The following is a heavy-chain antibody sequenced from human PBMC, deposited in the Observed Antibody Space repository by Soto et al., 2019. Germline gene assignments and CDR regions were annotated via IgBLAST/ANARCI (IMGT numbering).Heavy chain of an antibody. CDR1: GFTFSSYG. Sequence: GGSLRLSCAASGFTFSSYGMHWARQAPGKGLEWVAVIWYDGSNKYYADSVKGRFTISRDNSKNTLYLQMNSLRAEDTAVYYCARDRVVGATSGFDPWGQGTLVTVSS. D-gene: IGHD1-26*01. J-gene: IGHJ5*02. V-gene: IGHV3-33*01. CDR3: ARDRVVGATSGFDP. CDR2: IWYDGSNK.